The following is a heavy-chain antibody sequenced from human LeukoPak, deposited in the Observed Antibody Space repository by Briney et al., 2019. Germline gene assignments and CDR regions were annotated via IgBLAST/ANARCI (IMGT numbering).Heavy chain of an antibody. CDR3: ASGIGWYVEARVHFDY. Sequence: PSETLSLTCSVSDDSISIYYWSWIRQPPGKGLEWIGYIDHTGSTNYNPSLNSRVTISRDTSKNHFSLKLSSVTAADTAVYYCASGIGWYVEARVHFDYWGQGTLVTVSS. D-gene: IGHD6-19*01. CDR1: DDSISIYY. V-gene: IGHV4-59*08. CDR2: IDHTGST. J-gene: IGHJ4*02.